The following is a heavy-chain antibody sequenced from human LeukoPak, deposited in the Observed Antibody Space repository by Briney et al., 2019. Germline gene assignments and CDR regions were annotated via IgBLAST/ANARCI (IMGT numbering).Heavy chain of an antibody. D-gene: IGHD1-26*01. CDR2: IYYSGST. J-gene: IGHJ6*03. CDR1: GGPISSGDYY. Sequence: SETLSLTCTVSGGPISSGDYYWSWIRQPPGKGLEWIGYIYYSGSTYYNPSLKSRVTISVDTSKNQFSLKLSSVTAADTAVYYCARRFVGATDYYYMDVWGKGTTVTVSS. V-gene: IGHV4-30-4*08. CDR3: ARRFVGATDYYYMDV.